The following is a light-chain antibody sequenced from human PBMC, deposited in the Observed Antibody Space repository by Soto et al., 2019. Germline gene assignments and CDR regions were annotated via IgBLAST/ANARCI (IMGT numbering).Light chain of an antibody. J-gene: IGKJ5*01. CDR1: QSISDY. Sequence: DIQMTQSPSSLSASVGDRVTITCRASQSISDYLNWYQQKPGKAPKLLIFAASSLQSGVPSRFSGSGSGTDFTLTISSPQPEDFATYYCQQSYSAPQITFGQGTRLEIK. CDR2: AAS. CDR3: QQSYSAPQIT. V-gene: IGKV1-39*01.